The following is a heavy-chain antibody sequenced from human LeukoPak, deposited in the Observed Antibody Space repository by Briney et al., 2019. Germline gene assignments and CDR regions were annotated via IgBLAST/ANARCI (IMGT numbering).Heavy chain of an antibody. V-gene: IGHV3-30-3*01. CDR1: GFTFSSYA. D-gene: IGHD6-13*01. CDR2: ISYDGSNK. CDR3: ARGLYSSSWYGGNWFDP. J-gene: IGHJ5*02. Sequence: GRSLRLSCAASGFTFSSYAMHWVRQAPGKGLEWVAVISYDGSNKYYADSVKGRSTISRDNSKNTLYLQMNSLRAEDTAVYYCARGLYSSSWYGGNWFDPWGQGTLVTVSS.